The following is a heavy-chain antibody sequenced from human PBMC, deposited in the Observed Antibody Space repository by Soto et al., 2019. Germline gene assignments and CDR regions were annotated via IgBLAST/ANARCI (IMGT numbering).Heavy chain of an antibody. D-gene: IGHD6-19*01. Sequence: SETLSLTCAVYGGSFSGYYWSWIRQPPGKGLEWIEEINHSGSTNYNPSLKSRVTISVDTSKNQFSLKLSSVTAADTAVYYCARGPIYLWLVTDYYFDYWGQGTLVTVSS. J-gene: IGHJ4*02. CDR1: GGSFSGYY. CDR2: INHSGST. CDR3: ARGPIYLWLVTDYYFDY. V-gene: IGHV4-34*01.